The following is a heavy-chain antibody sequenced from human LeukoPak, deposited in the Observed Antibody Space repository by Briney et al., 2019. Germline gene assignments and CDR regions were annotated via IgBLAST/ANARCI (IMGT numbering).Heavy chain of an antibody. J-gene: IGHJ4*02. Sequence: PGGSLRLSCAASGFTFSSYAMNWVRQAPGEGLEWVSSISGSGRDTDYTDSVKGRFTISRDNSKNTLYLQMNSLRAEDTAVYYCAKDASAGGSYYFDFWGQGTLVTVSS. D-gene: IGHD6-13*01. V-gene: IGHV3-23*01. CDR1: GFTFSSYA. CDR3: AKDASAGGSYYFDF. CDR2: ISGSGRDT.